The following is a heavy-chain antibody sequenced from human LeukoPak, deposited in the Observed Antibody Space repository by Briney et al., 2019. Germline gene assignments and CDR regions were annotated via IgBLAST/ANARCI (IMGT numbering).Heavy chain of an antibody. Sequence: GESLKISCKGSGYSFTSYWIGWVRQMPGKGLEWMGIIYPGDSYTTYSPSFQGQVTISADKSISTAYLQWSSLKASDTAMYYCATAVAATHLDYWGQGTLVTVSS. CDR2: IYPGDSYT. CDR1: GYSFTSYW. CDR3: ATAVAATHLDY. D-gene: IGHD2-15*01. V-gene: IGHV5-51*01. J-gene: IGHJ4*02.